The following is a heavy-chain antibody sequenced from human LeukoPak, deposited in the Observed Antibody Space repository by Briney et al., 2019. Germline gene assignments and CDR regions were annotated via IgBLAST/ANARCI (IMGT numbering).Heavy chain of an antibody. J-gene: IGHJ4*02. Sequence: PGGSLRLYCAASGFTFSSYAMSWVRQAPGKGLEWVSAISGSGGSTYYADSVKGRFTISRDNSKNTLYLQMNSLRAEDTAVYYCAKGSLGGYSWYYFDYWGQGTLVTVSS. D-gene: IGHD3-22*01. CDR3: AKGSLGGYSWYYFDY. CDR1: GFTFSSYA. V-gene: IGHV3-23*01. CDR2: ISGSGGST.